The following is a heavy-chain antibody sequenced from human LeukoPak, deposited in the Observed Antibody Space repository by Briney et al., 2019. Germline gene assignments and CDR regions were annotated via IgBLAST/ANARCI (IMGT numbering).Heavy chain of an antibody. CDR1: GCTFTGYY. CDR2: INPNSGGT. J-gene: IGHJ5*02. V-gene: IGHV1-2*02. Sequence: GASVKVSCKASGCTFTGYYMHWVRQAPGQGLEWMGWINPNSGGTNYAQKFQGRVTMTRDTSISTACMELSRLRSDDTAVYYCARHGVDFWSGYYKGGWFDPWGQGTLVTVSS. D-gene: IGHD3-3*01. CDR3: ARHGVDFWSGYYKGGWFDP.